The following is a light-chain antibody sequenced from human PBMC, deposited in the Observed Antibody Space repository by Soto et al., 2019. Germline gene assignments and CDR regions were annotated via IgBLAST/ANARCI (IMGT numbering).Light chain of an antibody. J-gene: IGKJ1*01. CDR1: QDISDD. V-gene: IGKV1-6*01. CDR2: GAS. CDR3: LQNHNYPRT. Sequence: IQMTQTPSSLSASLGDTVTITCRARQDISDDLGCYQQTPGKAPNLLTSGASRLQSGGPSRFSGSGSAAQFTLTITSLRPEYSAIYYCLQNHNYPRTFGQGTKVDIK.